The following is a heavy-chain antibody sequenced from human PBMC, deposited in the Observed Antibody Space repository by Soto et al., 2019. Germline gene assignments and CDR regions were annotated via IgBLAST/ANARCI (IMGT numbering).Heavy chain of an antibody. D-gene: IGHD3-22*01. Sequence: SVKVSCKASGGTFSSYAISWVRQAPGQGLEWMGGIIPIFGTANYAQKFQGRVTITADKSTSTAYMELSSLRSEDTAVYYCARDGYYYDGRGSGVFDYWGQGTLVTVSS. V-gene: IGHV1-69*06. J-gene: IGHJ4*02. CDR3: ARDGYYYDGRGSGVFDY. CDR1: GGTFSSYA. CDR2: IIPIFGTA.